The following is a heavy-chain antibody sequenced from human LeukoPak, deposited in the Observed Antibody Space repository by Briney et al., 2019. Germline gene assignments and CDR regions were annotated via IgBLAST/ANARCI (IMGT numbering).Heavy chain of an antibody. D-gene: IGHD3-10*01. J-gene: IGHJ6*02. CDR3: ARDRITMVRGALRYYGMDV. CDR1: GGSISSGGYS. Sequence: SETLSLTCAVSGGSISSGGYSWSWIRQPPGKGLEWIGYICYSGTTNYNPSLKSRVTISVATSKNQFSLKLNSVTAADTAVYYCARDRITMVRGALRYYGMDVWDQGTTVTVSS. V-gene: IGHV4-61*08. CDR2: ICYSGTT.